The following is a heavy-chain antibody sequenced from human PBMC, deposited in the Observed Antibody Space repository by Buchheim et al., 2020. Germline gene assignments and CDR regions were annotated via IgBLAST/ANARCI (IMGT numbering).Heavy chain of an antibody. V-gene: IGHV3-23*01. CDR3: AKRSSSGYFDY. Sequence: EVQLLESGGGLVQPGGSLRLSCSVSGFTFTSYAMSWVRQSPGKGLEWVSSVIGSGSTTYYADSVKGRFTISRDNSKNTLHLQMNSLRAEDTAVYYCAKRSSSGYFDYWGQGTL. D-gene: IGHD3-22*01. CDR2: VIGSGSTT. J-gene: IGHJ4*02. CDR1: GFTFTSYA.